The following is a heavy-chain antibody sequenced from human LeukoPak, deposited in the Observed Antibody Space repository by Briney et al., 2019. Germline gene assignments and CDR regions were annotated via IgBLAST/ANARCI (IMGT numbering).Heavy chain of an antibody. Sequence: GGSLRLACAASGFSVSSTYMSWVRQAPGKGLEWVSLIYTSGSTFYADSVMGRFTISRDNSKNTLFLQMNSLRAEDSAVYYCTRDRAGTQSWVEFDLWGQGTLVTVSS. CDR3: TRDRAGTQSWVEFDL. J-gene: IGHJ5*02. D-gene: IGHD3-10*01. V-gene: IGHV3-66*03. CDR1: GFSVSSTY. CDR2: IYTSGST.